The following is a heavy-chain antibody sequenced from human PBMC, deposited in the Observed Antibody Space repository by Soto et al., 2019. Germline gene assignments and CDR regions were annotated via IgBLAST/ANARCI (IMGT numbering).Heavy chain of an antibody. CDR2: ISGSGGSK. Sequence: EVQLLESGGGLVQPGGSLRLSCAASGFTFSSYAMRWVRQAPGKGLEWVSAISGSGGSKYYADSVKGRFTISRDNSKNTLYLRMSSLSAEDNAVYYCAKGCDIWGMYRYYGFDIWGQGTMVTVSS. D-gene: IGHD3-16*02. J-gene: IGHJ3*02. CDR1: GFTFSSYA. V-gene: IGHV3-23*01. CDR3: AKGCDIWGMYRYYGFDI.